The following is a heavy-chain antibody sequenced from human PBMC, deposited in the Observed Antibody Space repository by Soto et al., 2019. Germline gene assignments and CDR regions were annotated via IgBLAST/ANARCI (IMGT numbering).Heavy chain of an antibody. CDR2: MNTYNGNT. Sequence: QVQLVQSGAEVKNPGASVKVSCKASGYTFTRYGIGWARQAPGQGLEWMGWMNTYNGNTNYAQNVQGRVTLTTDTSTSTAYMELRSLRSNDTAIYYCAMVDVYVTPSPQDVWGQVTTVIVSS. D-gene: IGHD3-16*01. V-gene: IGHV1-18*01. CDR1: GYTFTRYG. CDR3: AMVDVYVTPSPQDV. J-gene: IGHJ6*02.